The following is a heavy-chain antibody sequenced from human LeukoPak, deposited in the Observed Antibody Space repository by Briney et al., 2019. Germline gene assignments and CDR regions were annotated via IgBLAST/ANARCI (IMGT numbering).Heavy chain of an antibody. Sequence: SETLSLTCTVSGGSLSSNYWSWIRQPPGKGLEWIGNIYDTGTTNYNPSLKSRVTISVDTSKNQVSLKLSSVTAADTALYYCARERDYSDPWGQGTLVTVSS. CDR2: IYDTGTT. CDR3: ARERDYSDP. V-gene: IGHV4-59*01. D-gene: IGHD2-15*01. CDR1: GGSLSSNY. J-gene: IGHJ5*02.